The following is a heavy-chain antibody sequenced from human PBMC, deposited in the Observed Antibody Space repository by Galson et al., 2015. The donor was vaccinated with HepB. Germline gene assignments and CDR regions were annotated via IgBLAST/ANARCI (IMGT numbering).Heavy chain of an antibody. CDR1: GFTFSSYG. V-gene: IGHV3-30*18. CDR3: AKDWTRGEYSWFDP. CDR2: ISYDGSNK. D-gene: IGHD3-16*01. J-gene: IGHJ5*02. Sequence: SLRLSCAASGFTFSSYGMHWVRQAPGKGLEWVAVISYDGSNKYYADSVKGRFTISRDNSKNTLYLQMNSLRAEDTAVYYCAKDWTRGEYSWFDPWGQGTLVTVSS.